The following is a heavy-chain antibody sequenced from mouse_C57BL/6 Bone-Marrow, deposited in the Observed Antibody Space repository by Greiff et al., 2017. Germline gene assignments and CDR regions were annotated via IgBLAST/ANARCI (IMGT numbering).Heavy chain of an antibody. V-gene: IGHV1-76*01. J-gene: IGHJ1*03. CDR3: ARWVYDGYYWYFDV. D-gene: IGHD2-3*01. CDR2: IYPGSGNT. CDR1: GYTFTDYY. Sequence: QVQLQQSGAELVRPGASVKLSCKASGYTFTDYYINWVKQRPGQGLEWIARIYPGSGNTYYNEKFKGKATLTAEKSSSTADMQLSSLTSEDSAVYFCARWVYDGYYWYFDVWGTGTTVTVSS.